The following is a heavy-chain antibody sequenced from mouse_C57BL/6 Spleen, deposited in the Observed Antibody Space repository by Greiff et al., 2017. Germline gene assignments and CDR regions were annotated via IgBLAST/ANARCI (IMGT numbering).Heavy chain of an antibody. D-gene: IGHD3-3*01. CDR3: TRGSLGSMYY. CDR2: ISSGGDYI. CDR1: GFTFSSYA. Sequence: EVPGVESGAGLVKPGGSLKLSCAASGFTFSSYALSWVRQTPEKRLEWVAYISSGGDYIYYADTVKGRFTIARDNARNTLYLQMSSLKSEAKAMYYCTRGSLGSMYYWGQGTSVTVSS. J-gene: IGHJ4*01. V-gene: IGHV5-9-1*02.